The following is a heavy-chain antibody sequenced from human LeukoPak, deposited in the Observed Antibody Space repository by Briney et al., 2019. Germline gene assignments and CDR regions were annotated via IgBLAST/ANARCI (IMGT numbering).Heavy chain of an antibody. CDR2: IYYSGST. CDR1: GGSISSYY. CDR3: ATQFNSGSYADY. D-gene: IGHD1-26*01. Sequence: SETLSLTCTVSGGSISSYYWSWIRQPPGKGLEWIGYIYYSGSTNYNPSLKSRVTISVDTSKNQFSLKLSSVTAADTAVYYCATQFNSGSYADYWGQGTLVTVSS. J-gene: IGHJ4*02. V-gene: IGHV4-59*08.